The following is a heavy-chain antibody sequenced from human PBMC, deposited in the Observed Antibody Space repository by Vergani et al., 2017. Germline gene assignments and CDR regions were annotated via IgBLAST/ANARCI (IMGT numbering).Heavy chain of an antibody. CDR1: GYTFTSYD. CDR3: AIATYSSSWYYFDYYYMDV. D-gene: IGHD6-13*01. J-gene: IGHJ6*03. V-gene: IGHV1-8*01. Sequence: QVQLVQSGAEVKKPGASVKVSCKASGYTFTSYDINWVRQATGQGLEWMGWMNPNSGNTGYAQKFQGRVTMTRNTSISTAYMELSSLRSEDTAVYYCAIATYSSSWYYFDYYYMDVWGKGTTVTVSS. CDR2: MNPNSGNT.